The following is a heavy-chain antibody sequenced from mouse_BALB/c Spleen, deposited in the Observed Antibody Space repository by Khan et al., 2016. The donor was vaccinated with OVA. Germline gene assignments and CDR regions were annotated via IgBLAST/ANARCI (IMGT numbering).Heavy chain of an antibody. CDR3: ASHLTGSFAY. J-gene: IGHJ3*01. V-gene: IGHV5-6*01. CDR2: ISSVGDYT. D-gene: IGHD4-1*01. Sequence: EAELVESGGDLVKPGGSLKLSCAASGFTFSSYSMSWVRQTPDKRLEWVATISSVGDYTYYPDSVKGRFTISRDNAKNTLYLQMSSLKSEDTAMYYCASHLTGSFAYWGQGTLVTVSA. CDR1: GFTFSSYS.